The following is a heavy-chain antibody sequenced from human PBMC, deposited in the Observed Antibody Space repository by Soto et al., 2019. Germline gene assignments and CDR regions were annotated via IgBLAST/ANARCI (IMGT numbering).Heavy chain of an antibody. V-gene: IGHV3-74*01. CDR1: GFTFSHYW. CDR3: ARDAFRGHDTGGWFDP. Sequence: EVQLVESGGGLVQPGGSLRVSCAASGFTFSHYWMHWVRQAPGKGLVWVARINSDGSSANYADSVKGRFTVSRDNAETTLYLHMNSLRAEDTAVYYCARDAFRGHDTGGWFDPWGQGTLVTVSS. CDR2: INSDGSSA. D-gene: IGHD5-12*01. J-gene: IGHJ5*02.